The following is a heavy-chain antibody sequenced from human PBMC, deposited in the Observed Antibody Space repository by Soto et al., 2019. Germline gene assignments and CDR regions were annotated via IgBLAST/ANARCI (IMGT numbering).Heavy chain of an antibody. V-gene: IGHV4-34*01. D-gene: IGHD4-17*01. CDR3: AGGPDYGDYDA. CDR1: GGSFTDYK. Sequence: QVQLRQWGAGLLKPSETLSLTCVVSGGSFTDYKWTWIRQSPEKGLEWIGEIRHNGDTDSKPSLRSRLTMSLDTSKNQLPLHLPSVTSADTSVYFCAGGPDYGDYDAWGQGTLVTVSS. CDR2: IRHNGDT. J-gene: IGHJ5*02.